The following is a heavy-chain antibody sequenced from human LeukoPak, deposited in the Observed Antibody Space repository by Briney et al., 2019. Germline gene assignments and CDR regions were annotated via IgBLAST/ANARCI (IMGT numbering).Heavy chain of an antibody. D-gene: IGHD3-10*01. CDR1: GGSISNSNW. Sequence: PSGTLSLTCAVSGGSISNSNWWSWVRQPPGKGLEWIGEIYHSGSTNYNPSLKSRVTISVDKSKNQFSLKLSSVTAADTAVYYCARDVYYYGSNWFDPWGQGTLVTVSS. J-gene: IGHJ5*02. CDR2: IYHSGST. CDR3: ARDVYYYGSNWFDP. V-gene: IGHV4-4*02.